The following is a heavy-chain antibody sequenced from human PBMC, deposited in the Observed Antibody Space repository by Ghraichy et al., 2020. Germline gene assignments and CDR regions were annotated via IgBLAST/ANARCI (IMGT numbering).Heavy chain of an antibody. V-gene: IGHV1-8*01. CDR3: ARERRGVVVPADNYYYYYYMDV. CDR1: GYTFTSYD. CDR2: MNPNSGNT. D-gene: IGHD2-2*01. Sequence: ASVKVSCKASGYTFTSYDINWVRQATGQGLEWMGWMNPNSGNTGYAQKFQGRVTMTRNTSISTAYMELSSLRSEDTAVYYCARERRGVVVPADNYYYYYYMDVWGKGTTVTVSS. J-gene: IGHJ6*03.